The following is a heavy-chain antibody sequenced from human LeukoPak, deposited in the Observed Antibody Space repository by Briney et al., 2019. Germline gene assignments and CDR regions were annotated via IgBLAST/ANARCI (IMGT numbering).Heavy chain of an antibody. CDR1: GFTFSTYA. CDR3: AKGYCAKGSCQYYFDY. J-gene: IGHJ4*02. CDR2: ISGSGDTT. D-gene: IGHD2-8*01. V-gene: IGHV3-23*01. Sequence: GGSLRLSCAASGFTFSTYAMTWVRQAPGKGLEWVSFISGSGDTTYNADSVKGRFSISRDNSKNTLYLQMNSLRAEDTAVYYCAKGYCAKGSCQYYFDYWGQGTLVTVSS.